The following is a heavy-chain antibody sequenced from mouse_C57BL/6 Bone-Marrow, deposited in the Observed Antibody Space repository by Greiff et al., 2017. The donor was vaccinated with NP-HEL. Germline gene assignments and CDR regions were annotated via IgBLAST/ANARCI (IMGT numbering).Heavy chain of an antibody. CDR3: ASLSTVVAPGYFDV. V-gene: IGHV5-17*01. D-gene: IGHD1-1*01. CDR1: GFTFSDYG. CDR2: ISSGSSTI. Sequence: EVQVVESGGGLVKPGGSLKLSCAASGFTFSDYGMHWVRQAPEKGLEWVAYISSGSSTIYYADTVKGRFTISRDNAKNTLFLQMTSLRSEDTAMYYCASLSTVVAPGYFDVWGTGTTVTVSS. J-gene: IGHJ1*03.